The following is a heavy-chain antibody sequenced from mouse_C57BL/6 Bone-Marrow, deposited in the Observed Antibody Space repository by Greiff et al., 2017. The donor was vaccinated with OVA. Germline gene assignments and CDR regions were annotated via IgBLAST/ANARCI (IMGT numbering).Heavy chain of an antibody. V-gene: IGHV3-6*01. D-gene: IGHD2-3*01. CDR1: GYSITSGYY. Sequence: DVQLVESGPGLVKPSQSLSLTCSVTGYSITSGYYWNWIRQFPGNKLEWMGYISYDGSNNYNPSLKNRISITRDTSKNQFFLKLNSVTTEDTATYYCARGEMGLGFAYWGQGTLVTVSA. J-gene: IGHJ3*01. CDR3: ARGEMGLGFAY. CDR2: ISYDGSN.